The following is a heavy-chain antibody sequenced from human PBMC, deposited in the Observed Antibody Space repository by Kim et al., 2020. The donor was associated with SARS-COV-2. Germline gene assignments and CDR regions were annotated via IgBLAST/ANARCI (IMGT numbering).Heavy chain of an antibody. D-gene: IGHD2-21*01. CDR3: ARDGIIVIAHSPPDTIDV. Sequence: SETLSLTCKVSGDSINDYYWSWIRQAAGKGLEWIGRVHISGTRENTNYNPSLKRRATMSVDTSKNQFSLKLSSVTAADTAVYYCARDGIIVIAHSPPDTIDVWGQGTMVTVSS. V-gene: IGHV4-4*07. CDR1: GDSINDYY. CDR2: VHISGTRENT. J-gene: IGHJ3*01.